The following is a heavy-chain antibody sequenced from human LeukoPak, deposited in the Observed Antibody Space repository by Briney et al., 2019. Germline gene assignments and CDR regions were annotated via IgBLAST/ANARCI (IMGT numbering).Heavy chain of an antibody. CDR1: GFTFSSYG. Sequence: GGSLRLSCAASGFTFSSYGMHWVRQAPGKGLEWVAVISYDGSNKYYADSVKGRFTIPRDNSKNSLYLQMNSLRADDTAVYYCAELGITMIGGVWGKGTTVTISS. D-gene: IGHD3-10*02. V-gene: IGHV3-30*18. CDR2: ISYDGSNK. J-gene: IGHJ6*04. CDR3: AELGITMIGGV.